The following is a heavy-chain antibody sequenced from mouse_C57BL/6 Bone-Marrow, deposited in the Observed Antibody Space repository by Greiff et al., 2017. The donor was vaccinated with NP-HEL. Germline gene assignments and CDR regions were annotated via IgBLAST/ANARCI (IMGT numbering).Heavy chain of an antibody. V-gene: IGHV1-15*01. J-gene: IGHJ3*01. CDR2: IDPETGGT. CDR1: GYTFTDYE. CDR3: TRGDYYGSKVPY. D-gene: IGHD1-1*01. Sequence: VQLQQSGAELVRPGASVTLSCKASGYTFTDYEMHWVKQTPVHGLEWIGAIDPETGGTAYNQKFKGKAILTADKSSSTAYMELRSLTSEDSAVDYCTRGDYYGSKVPYWGQGTLVTVSA.